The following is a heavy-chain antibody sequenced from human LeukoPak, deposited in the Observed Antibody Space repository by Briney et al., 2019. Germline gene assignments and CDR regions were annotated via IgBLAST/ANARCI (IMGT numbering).Heavy chain of an antibody. Sequence: KSGGSLRLSCAASGFTFSDYYMSWIRQAPGKGLEWVSYISSSSSYTNYADSVKGRFTISRDNAKNSLYLQMYSLRAEDTAVYYCARSSSSTCYGMDVWGRGTTVTVSS. D-gene: IGHD2-2*01. V-gene: IGHV3-11*06. J-gene: IGHJ6*02. CDR3: ARSSSSTCYGMDV. CDR1: GFTFSDYY. CDR2: ISSSSSYT.